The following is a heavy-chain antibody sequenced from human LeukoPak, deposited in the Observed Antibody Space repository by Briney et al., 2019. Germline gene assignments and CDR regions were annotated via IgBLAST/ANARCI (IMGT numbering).Heavy chain of an antibody. CDR2: NSAYNGNT. CDR3: ARDRGVGGYGMVV. V-gene: IGHV1-18*01. CDR1: GYTFTSYG. J-gene: IGHJ6*01. Sequence: AAETVSYKACGYTFTSYGISWVRQAPGRGLEWRGWNSAYNGNTNYAQKLQGRVTMTTGTSTSTAYMELRSLRADGTDVYFCARDRGVGGYGMVVWGQGTTVTVSS. D-gene: IGHD3-3*01.